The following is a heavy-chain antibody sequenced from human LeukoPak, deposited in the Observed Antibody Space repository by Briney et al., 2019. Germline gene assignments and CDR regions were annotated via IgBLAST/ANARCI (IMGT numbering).Heavy chain of an antibody. D-gene: IGHD4-11*01. Sequence: SETLSLTCTVYGGSFSDFHWSWIRLPPGKGLEWIGEINHSGNTNYNPSLKSRVTISIDTSKNQFSLKLSSVTAADTAVYYCARGKATRDWYFDLWGRGTLVTASS. CDR3: ARGKATRDWYFDL. CDR2: INHSGNT. CDR1: GGSFSDFH. J-gene: IGHJ2*01. V-gene: IGHV4-34*01.